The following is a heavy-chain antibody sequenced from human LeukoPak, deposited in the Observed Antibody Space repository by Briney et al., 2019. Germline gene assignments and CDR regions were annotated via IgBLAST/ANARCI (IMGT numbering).Heavy chain of an antibody. V-gene: IGHV3-23*01. CDR2: ITGSGAFT. J-gene: IGHJ5*02. CDR3: AKVELYGEDWFDP. D-gene: IGHD4-17*01. CDR1: GFTFIKYS. Sequence: GGSLRLSCAASGFTFIKYSMTWVRQAPGKGLEWVSAITGSGAFTDYADSVKGRFTISRDNSKNTLYLQMNSLRAEDTAVYYCAKVELYGEDWFDPWGQGTLVTVSS.